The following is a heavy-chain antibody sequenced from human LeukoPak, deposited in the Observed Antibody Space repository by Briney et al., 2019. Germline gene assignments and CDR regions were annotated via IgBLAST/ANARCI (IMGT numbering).Heavy chain of an antibody. Sequence: GSLRLSCAASGFTFSSYEMNWVRQAPGKGLEWLSYIDSGGNHIYYADSVKGRFTISRDNAKNSLYLQMNSLRAEDTAVYYCARDVVQLWSKDSWGQGTLVTVSS. V-gene: IGHV3-48*03. D-gene: IGHD5-18*01. J-gene: IGHJ4*02. CDR2: IDSGGNHI. CDR3: ARDVVQLWSKDS. CDR1: GFTFSSYE.